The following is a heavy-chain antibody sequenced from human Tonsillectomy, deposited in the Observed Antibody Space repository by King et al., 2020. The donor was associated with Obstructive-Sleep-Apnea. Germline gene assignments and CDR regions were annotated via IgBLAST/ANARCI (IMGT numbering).Heavy chain of an antibody. CDR3: ASDGAYGDYGGFDY. D-gene: IGHD4-17*01. Sequence: VQLQESGPGLVKPSETLSLTCTVSGGSISSYYWSWIRQPPGKGLEWIGYIYYSGSTNYNPSLKSRVTISVDTSKNQFSLKLSSVTAADTAVYYCASDGAYGDYGGFDYWGQGTLATVSS. CDR2: IYYSGST. V-gene: IGHV4-59*01. CDR1: GGSISSYY. J-gene: IGHJ4*02.